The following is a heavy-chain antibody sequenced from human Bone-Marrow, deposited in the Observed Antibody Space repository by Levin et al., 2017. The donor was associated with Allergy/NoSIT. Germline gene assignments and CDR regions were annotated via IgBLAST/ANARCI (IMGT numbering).Heavy chain of an antibody. Sequence: LSLPCAASGFTFSTSYMNWVRQAPGKGLEWVSSISDRNSDIQYADSMKGRCTISRDNTKNSLYLQMNSLRAEDTAVYYCARAAALTSPLTYWGQGTLVTVSS. CDR1: GFTFSTSY. CDR2: ISDRNSDI. D-gene: IGHD3-9*01. J-gene: IGHJ4*02. V-gene: IGHV3-21*01. CDR3: ARAAALTSPLTY.